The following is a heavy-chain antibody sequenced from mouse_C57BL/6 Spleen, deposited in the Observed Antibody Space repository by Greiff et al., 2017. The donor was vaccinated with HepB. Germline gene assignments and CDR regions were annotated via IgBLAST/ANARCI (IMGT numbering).Heavy chain of an antibody. CDR2: INPNNGGT. J-gene: IGHJ4*01. CDR3: ARGVTTLYYYAMDY. V-gene: IGHV1-18*01. Sequence: VQLQQPGAELVKPGASVKMSCKASGYTFTDYNMDWVKQSHGKSLEWIGDINPNNGGTIYNQKFKGKATLTVDKSSSTAYMELRSLTSEDTAVYYCARGVTTLYYYAMDYWGQGTSVTVSS. CDR1: GYTFTDYN. D-gene: IGHD2-1*01.